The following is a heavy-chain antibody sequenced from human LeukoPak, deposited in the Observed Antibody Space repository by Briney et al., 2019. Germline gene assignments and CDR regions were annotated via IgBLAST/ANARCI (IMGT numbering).Heavy chain of an antibody. D-gene: IGHD4-17*01. CDR2: IYHSGST. CDR3: ARAPTVTTAGAFDI. J-gene: IGHJ3*02. Sequence: SETLSLTCAVSGGSISSGGYSWSWIRQPPGKGLEWIGYIYHSGSTYYNPSLKSRVTISVDRSKNQFSLKLGSVTAADTAVYYCARAPTVTTAGAFDIWGQGTMVTVSS. V-gene: IGHV4-30-2*01. CDR1: GGSISSGGYS.